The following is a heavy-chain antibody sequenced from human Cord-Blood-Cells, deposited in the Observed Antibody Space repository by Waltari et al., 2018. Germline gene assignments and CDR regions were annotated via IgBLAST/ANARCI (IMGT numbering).Heavy chain of an antibody. J-gene: IGHJ3*02. CDR3: ASYDSSDAFDI. CDR1: GYTFTGYY. CDR2: INPNSGGT. V-gene: IGHV1-2*02. D-gene: IGHD3-22*01. Sequence: QVQLVKAGAEVKKPGDEVKVSCKASGYTFTGYYLHWVRQAPGQGLEWMGWINPNSGGTNYAQKFQCRVTMTRDTSISTAYMELSRLRSDDTAVYYCASYDSSDAFDIWGQGTMVTVSS.